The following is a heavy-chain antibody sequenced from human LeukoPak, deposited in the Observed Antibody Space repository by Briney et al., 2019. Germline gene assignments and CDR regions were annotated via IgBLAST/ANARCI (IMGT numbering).Heavy chain of an antibody. V-gene: IGHV1-69*13. CDR3: ARGANPSHFVWLLSPRYYGMDV. CDR1: GGTFSSYA. D-gene: IGHD3-9*01. Sequence: SVKVSCKASGGTFSSYAISWVRQAPGQGLEWMGGIIPIFGTANYAQKFQGRVTITADESTSTAYMELSSLRSEDTAVYYCARGANPSHFVWLLSPRYYGMDVWGQGTTVTVSS. CDR2: IIPIFGTA. J-gene: IGHJ6*02.